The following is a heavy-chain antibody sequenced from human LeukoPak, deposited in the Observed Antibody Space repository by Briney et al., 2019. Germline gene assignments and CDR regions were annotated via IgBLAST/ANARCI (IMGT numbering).Heavy chain of an antibody. J-gene: IGHJ4*02. D-gene: IGHD3-10*01. CDR3: AKGIRGPLWDSHYFDS. V-gene: IGHV3-7*03. CDR1: GFTFSSYW. CDR2: IKQDGSEK. Sequence: GGSLRLSCAASGFTFSSYWMSWVRQAPGKGLEWVANIKQDGSEKYYVDSVKGRFTISRDNSKNTLFLQMNSLRAEDTAVYYCAKGIRGPLWDSHYFDSWGQGTLVTVSS.